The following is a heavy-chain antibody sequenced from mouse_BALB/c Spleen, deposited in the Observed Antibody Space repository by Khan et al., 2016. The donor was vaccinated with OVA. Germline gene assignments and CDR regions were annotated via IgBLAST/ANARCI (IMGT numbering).Heavy chain of an antibody. CDR2: ISYSGNT. V-gene: IGHV3-2*02. CDR1: GYSITSDYA. CDR3: ARVYGGDFDY. Sequence: EVQLQESGPGLVKPSQSLSLTCTVTGYSITSDYAWNWLRQFPGNKLEWMGYISYSGNTNYNPSLKSRISITRDPSKNQFFLQLNSVTTEDTATYYCARVYGGDFDYWGQGTTLTVSS. J-gene: IGHJ2*01. D-gene: IGHD1-1*01.